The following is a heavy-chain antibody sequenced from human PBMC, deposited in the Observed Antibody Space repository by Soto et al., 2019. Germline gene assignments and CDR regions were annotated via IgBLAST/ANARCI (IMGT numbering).Heavy chain of an antibody. CDR3: ARVGSQYYDILTGLDY. CDR2: ISAYNGNT. Sequence: ASVKVSCKASGYTFTSYGISWARQAPGQGLEWMGWISAYNGNTNYAQKLQGRVTMTTDTSTSTAYMELRSLRSDDTAVYYCARVGSQYYDILTGLDYWGQGTLVTVSS. CDR1: GYTFTSYG. J-gene: IGHJ4*02. D-gene: IGHD3-9*01. V-gene: IGHV1-18*01.